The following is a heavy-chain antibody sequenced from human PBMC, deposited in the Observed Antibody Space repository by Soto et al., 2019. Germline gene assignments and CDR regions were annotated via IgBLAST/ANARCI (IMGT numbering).Heavy chain of an antibody. J-gene: IGHJ4*02. CDR3: AKVFSPEGGNYFDH. Sequence: EVQLLESGGGLVQPGGSLRLSCAASGFTFSNYAMDWVRQAPGKGLEWVSAISNSFSDGNTHYADSVKGRFTISRDNDKYTVFLEMNSLRAEDTAVYYCAKVFSPEGGNYFDHWGQGTLVTVSS. V-gene: IGHV3-23*01. CDR2: ISNSFSDGNT. CDR1: GFTFSNYA.